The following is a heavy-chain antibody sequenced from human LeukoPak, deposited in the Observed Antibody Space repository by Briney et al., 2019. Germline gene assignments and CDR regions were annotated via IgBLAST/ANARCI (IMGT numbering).Heavy chain of an antibody. V-gene: IGHV3-7*01. Sequence: GGSLRLSCAASGVTLSSYWTSWVRQAPRKGLGWVANINQDGSEKYYEHSVKGRFTISRDNAKNSLYLQMNSLRAEDTAVYYCARDPTQMVRGYYYYGMDIWGQGTTVTVSS. CDR1: GVTLSSYW. CDR3: ARDPTQMVRGYYYYGMDI. J-gene: IGHJ6*02. CDR2: INQDGSEK. D-gene: IGHD3-10*01.